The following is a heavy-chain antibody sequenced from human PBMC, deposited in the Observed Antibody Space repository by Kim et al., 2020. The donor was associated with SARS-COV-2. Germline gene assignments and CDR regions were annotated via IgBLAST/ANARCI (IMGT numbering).Heavy chain of an antibody. CDR2: NQHGSVR. J-gene: IGHJ4*02. V-gene: IGHV3-7*03. CDR3: TTGTTY. Sequence: NQHGSVRMYVDSVQGRFTISRDNAKNSLYLQMNTLGAEDTALYYCTTGTTYWGQGILVTVSS.